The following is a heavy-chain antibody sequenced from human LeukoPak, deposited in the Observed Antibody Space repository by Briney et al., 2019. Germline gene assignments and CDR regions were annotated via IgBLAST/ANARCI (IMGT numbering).Heavy chain of an antibody. V-gene: IGHV4-38-2*02. J-gene: IGHJ5*02. CDR3: AGDFSGWYPTGWFDP. CDR1: GYSISSGYY. CDR2: IYHSGST. Sequence: SETLSLTCTVSGYSISSGYYWGWIRQPPGKGLEWIGSIYHSGSTYYNPSLKSRVTISVDTSKNQFSLKLSSVTAADTAVYYCAGDFSGWYPTGWFDPWGQGTLVTVSS. D-gene: IGHD6-19*01.